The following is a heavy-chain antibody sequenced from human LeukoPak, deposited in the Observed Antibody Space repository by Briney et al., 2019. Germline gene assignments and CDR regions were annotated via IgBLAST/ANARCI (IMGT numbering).Heavy chain of an antibody. D-gene: IGHD1-1*01. V-gene: IGHV3-53*01. CDR3: ARDSETETGWYYNGMDV. CDR2: IYSGGRT. Sequence: QPGGSLRLSCAASGFTVSRNYMNWVRQAPGKGLEWVSVIYSGGRTYYADPVKGRFTITRDNSKNTVYLQMNSLRAEDTAVYYCARDSETETGWYYNGMDVWGQGTTVTVSS. J-gene: IGHJ6*02. CDR1: GFTVSRNY.